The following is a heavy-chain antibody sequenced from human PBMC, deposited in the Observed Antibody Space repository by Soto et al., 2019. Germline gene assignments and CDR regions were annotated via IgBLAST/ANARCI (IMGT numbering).Heavy chain of an antibody. J-gene: IGHJ4*02. CDR3: ARGPGGPDGPGDY. Sequence: QVQLVQSGAEVKKPGASVKVSCKASGYTFTSYAMHWVRQAPGQRLEWMGWINAGNGNTKYSQKFQGRVTITRDTSASAAYMELSSLRSEDTAVYYCARGPGGPDGPGDYWGQGTLVTVSS. CDR1: GYTFTSYA. V-gene: IGHV1-3*01. CDR2: INAGNGNT. D-gene: IGHD2-15*01.